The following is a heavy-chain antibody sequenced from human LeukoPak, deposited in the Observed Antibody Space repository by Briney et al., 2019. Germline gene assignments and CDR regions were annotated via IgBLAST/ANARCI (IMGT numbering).Heavy chain of an antibody. V-gene: IGHV1-18*01. J-gene: IGHJ6*02. D-gene: IGHD5-12*01. CDR1: GYTFTSYG. CDR2: ISAHNGNT. Sequence: ASVKVSCKASGYTFTSYGISWVRQAPGQGLEWMGWISAHNGNTNYAQKLQGRVTMTTDTSTSTAYMELRSLRSDDTAVYYCARARIVATIESDGMDVRGQGTTVTVSS. CDR3: ARARIVATIESDGMDV.